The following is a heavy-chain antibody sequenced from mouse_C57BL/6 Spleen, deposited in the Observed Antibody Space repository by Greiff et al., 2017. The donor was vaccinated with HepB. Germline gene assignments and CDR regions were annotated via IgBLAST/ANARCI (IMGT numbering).Heavy chain of an antibody. CDR3: ARRYYGPYYFDY. Sequence: QVQLKQSGAELVKPGASVKMSCKASGYTFTSYWITWVKQRPGQGLEWIGDIYPGSGSTNYNEKFKSKATLTVDTSSSTAYMQLSSLTSEDSAVYYCARRYYGPYYFDYWGQGTTLTVSS. CDR1: GYTFTSYW. V-gene: IGHV1-55*01. CDR2: IYPGSGST. D-gene: IGHD1-1*01. J-gene: IGHJ2*01.